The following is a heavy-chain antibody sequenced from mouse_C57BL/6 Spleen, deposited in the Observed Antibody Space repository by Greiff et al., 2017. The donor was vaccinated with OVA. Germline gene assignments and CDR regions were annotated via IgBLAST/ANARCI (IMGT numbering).Heavy chain of an antibody. CDR1: GYSITSGYY. Sequence: EVKLVESGPGLVKPSQSLSLTCSVTGYSITSGYYWNWIRQFPGNKLEWMGYISYDGSNNYNPSLKNRISITRDTSKNQFFLKLNSVTTEDTATYYCASHYSNYEYFDVWGTGTTVTVSS. J-gene: IGHJ1*03. CDR2: ISYDGSN. CDR3: ASHYSNYEYFDV. V-gene: IGHV3-6*01. D-gene: IGHD2-5*01.